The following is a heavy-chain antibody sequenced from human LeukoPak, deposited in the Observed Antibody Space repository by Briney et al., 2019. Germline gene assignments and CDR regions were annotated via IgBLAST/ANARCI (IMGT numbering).Heavy chain of an antibody. CDR3: ASGWRYGPFDY. CDR1: GYSISSGYY. CDR2: IYRSGST. D-gene: IGHD5-18*01. J-gene: IGHJ4*02. V-gene: IGHV4-38-2*02. Sequence: SETLSLTCTVSGYSISSGYYWVWIRQPPGKGLEWIGSIYRSGSTNYNPSLKSRVTISVDTSKNQFSLKLSSVTAADTAVYYCASGWRYGPFDYWGQGTLVTVSS.